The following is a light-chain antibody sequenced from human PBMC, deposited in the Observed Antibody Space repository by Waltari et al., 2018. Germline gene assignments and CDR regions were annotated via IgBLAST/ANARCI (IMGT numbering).Light chain of an antibody. CDR2: VNSYGRN. J-gene: IGLJ3*02. Sequence: HQPEKEPRYLPEVNSYGRNTRRNGIPDRFSGSSSGATRYLTISGLQAEDEADYYCQAGDHGTWVFGGGTKLTVL. V-gene: IGLV4-69*01. CDR3: QAGDHGTWV.